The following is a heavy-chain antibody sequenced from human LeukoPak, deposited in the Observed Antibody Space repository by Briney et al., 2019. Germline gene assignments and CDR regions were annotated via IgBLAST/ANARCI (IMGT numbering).Heavy chain of an antibody. Sequence: ASVKVSCKASGYTFTSYGISWVRQAPGQGLEWMGWISAYNGNTNYAQKLQGRVTMTTDTSTSTAYMELRSLRSDDTAVYYCARVRSSWYEGDWFDPWGQGTLVTVSS. J-gene: IGHJ5*02. CDR3: ARVRSSWYEGDWFDP. CDR1: GYTFTSYG. CDR2: ISAYNGNT. D-gene: IGHD6-13*01. V-gene: IGHV1-18*01.